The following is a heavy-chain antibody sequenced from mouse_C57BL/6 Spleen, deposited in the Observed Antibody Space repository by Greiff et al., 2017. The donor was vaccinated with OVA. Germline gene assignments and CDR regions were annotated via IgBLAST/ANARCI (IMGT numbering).Heavy chain of an antibody. Sequence: EVKLVESGGGLVKPGGSLKLSCAASGFTFSDYGMHWVRQAPEKGLEWVAYISSGSSTIYYADTVKGRFTISRDNAKNTLFLQMTSLRSEDTAMYYCAARGDYAFAYWGQGTLVTVSA. CDR3: AARGDYAFAY. CDR1: GFTFSDYG. J-gene: IGHJ3*01. CDR2: ISSGSSTI. D-gene: IGHD2-4*01. V-gene: IGHV5-17*01.